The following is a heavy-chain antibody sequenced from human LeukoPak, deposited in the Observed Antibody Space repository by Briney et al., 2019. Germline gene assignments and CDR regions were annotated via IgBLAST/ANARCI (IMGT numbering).Heavy chain of an antibody. CDR3: ASQGYDILTGYPYFDY. D-gene: IGHD3-9*01. V-gene: IGHV4-39*01. CDR1: GGSISSSSHY. J-gene: IGHJ4*02. CDR2: IYYSGST. Sequence: PSETLSLTCTVSGGSISSSSHYWGWIRQPPGKGLEWIGSIYYSGSTYYNPSLKSRVTISVDTSKNQFSLKLSSVTAADTAVYYCASQGYDILTGYPYFDYWGQGTLVTVSS.